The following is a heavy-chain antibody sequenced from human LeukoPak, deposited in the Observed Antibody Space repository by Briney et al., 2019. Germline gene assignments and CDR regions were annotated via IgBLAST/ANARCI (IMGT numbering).Heavy chain of an antibody. D-gene: IGHD3-3*01. J-gene: IGHJ5*02. CDR1: GGSFSGYY. CDR2: INHSGST. CDR3: ARGLRFLERSCRFDP. Sequence: PSETLSLTCAVYGGSFSGYYWSWIRQPPGKGLEWIGEINHSGSTNYNPSLKSRVTISVDTSKNQFSLKLSSVTAADTDVYYRARGLRFLERSCRFDPWGQGTLVTVSS. V-gene: IGHV4-34*01.